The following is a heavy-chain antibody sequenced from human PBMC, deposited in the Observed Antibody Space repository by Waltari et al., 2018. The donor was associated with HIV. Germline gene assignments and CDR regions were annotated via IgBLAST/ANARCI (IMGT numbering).Heavy chain of an antibody. CDR3: AKDREGEVVLYSVDY. Sequence: EVQLLESGGALVQPGGSLRRSCAASGFTFSKSAMSWVRQGPGSRLDRVSRSSHSVVKTYDADSVKGRITISRDNAMNTMFLQINSLRAEDTAVYYCAKDREGEVVLYSVDYWGQGTLVTVSS. J-gene: IGHJ4*02. CDR2: SSHSVVKT. CDR1: GFTFSKSA. V-gene: IGHV3-23*01. D-gene: IGHD2-15*01.